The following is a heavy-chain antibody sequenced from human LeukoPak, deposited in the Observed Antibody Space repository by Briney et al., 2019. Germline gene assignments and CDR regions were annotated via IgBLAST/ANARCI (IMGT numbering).Heavy chain of an antibody. CDR2: INPSGGST. D-gene: IGHD3-16*01. J-gene: IGHJ4*02. Sequence: GASVKVSCKASGYTFTSYYKHWVRQAPGQGLEWMGIINPSGGSTSYAQKFQGRVTMTRDTSTSTVYMELSSLRSEDTAVYYCARIGRMFTFAGPMDYWGQGTLVTVSS. CDR3: ARIGRMFTFAGPMDY. CDR1: GYTFTSYY. V-gene: IGHV1-46*01.